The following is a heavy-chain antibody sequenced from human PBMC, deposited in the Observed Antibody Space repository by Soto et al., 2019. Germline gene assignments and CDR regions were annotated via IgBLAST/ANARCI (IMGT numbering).Heavy chain of an antibody. Sequence: QVQLQQWGAGLLKPSETLSLTCAVYGGSFSGKYWTWIRQPPGKGREWIGEINHRGTTNYTPSLMSRHTLSVATSTTQFALNMTSVTAADTAVYYCARVRAARRFGDVYGLHVWGQGTTVTAS. CDR1: GGSFSGKY. J-gene: IGHJ6*02. D-gene: IGHD3-10*01. CDR3: ARVRAARRFGDVYGLHV. V-gene: IGHV4-34*01. CDR2: INHRGTT.